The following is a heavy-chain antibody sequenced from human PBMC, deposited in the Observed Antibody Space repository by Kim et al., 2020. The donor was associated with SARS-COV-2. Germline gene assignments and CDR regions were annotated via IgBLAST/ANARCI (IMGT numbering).Heavy chain of an antibody. D-gene: IGHD3-16*01. J-gene: IGHJ4*02. V-gene: IGHV3-66*01. CDR1: GFTVSSNY. CDR2: IYSGGRT. CDR3: ASRPNTGEDYFDY. Sequence: GGSLRLSCAASGFTVSSNYMSWVRQAPGKGLEWLSVIYSGGRTYYADSVKGRFTISRDNSKNTLYLKMNSLRAEDTAVYYCASRPNTGEDYFDYWGQGTL.